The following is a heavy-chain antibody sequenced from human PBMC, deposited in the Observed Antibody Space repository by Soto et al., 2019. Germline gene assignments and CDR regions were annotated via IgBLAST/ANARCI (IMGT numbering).Heavy chain of an antibody. V-gene: IGHV4-59*01. CDR3: AGVRWTVAGPGHFDY. D-gene: IGHD6-19*01. CDR2: IYYSGST. J-gene: IGHJ4*02. CDR1: GGSISSYY. Sequence: QVQLQESGPGLVKPSETLSLTCTVSGGSISSYYWSWIRQPPGKGLEWIGYIYYSGSTNYNPSLKSRVTLSGDTSKNQFSLKLSSVTAADTAVYYCAGVRWTVAGPGHFDYWGQGTLVTVSS.